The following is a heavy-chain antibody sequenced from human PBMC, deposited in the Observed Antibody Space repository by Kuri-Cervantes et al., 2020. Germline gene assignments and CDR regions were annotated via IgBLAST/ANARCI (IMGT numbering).Heavy chain of an antibody. J-gene: IGHJ4*02. V-gene: IGHV4-61*05. CDR2: IYYTGST. D-gene: IGHD1-7*01. CDR3: ARTRNSGYFDY. Sequence: ESLKISCTVSGGSISSSSYYWGWIRQPPGKGLEWIAYIYYTGSTNYNPSLRSRVTILVDTSKNQFSLRLTSVTAADTAIYYCARTRNSGYFDYWGQGAPVTVSS. CDR1: GGSISSSSYY.